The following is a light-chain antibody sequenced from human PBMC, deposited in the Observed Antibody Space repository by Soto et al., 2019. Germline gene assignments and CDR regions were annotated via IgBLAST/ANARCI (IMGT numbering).Light chain of an antibody. CDR3: MQTLHTPLT. CDR2: LGS. V-gene: IGKV2-28*01. CDR1: QSLLHSNGYNY. Sequence: DPVMTQSPLSLPVTPGEPASISCRSSQSLLHSNGYNYLDWYLQKPGQSPHLLIYLGSNRASGVPDRFSGSGSGTDFTLKISRVEAEDVGVYYCMQTLHTPLTFGGGTKVEIK. J-gene: IGKJ4*01.